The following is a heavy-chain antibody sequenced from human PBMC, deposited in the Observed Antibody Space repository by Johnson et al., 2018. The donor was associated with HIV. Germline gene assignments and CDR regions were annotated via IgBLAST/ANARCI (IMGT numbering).Heavy chain of an antibody. CDR1: GFTFSNYG. D-gene: IGHD2-8*02. CDR3: ARDNEDIVLVGAFDI. J-gene: IGHJ3*02. CDR2: IRYDGSNK. V-gene: IGHV3-30*02. Sequence: QVQLVESGGGVVQPGGSLRLSCAASGFTFSNYGMHWVRQATGKGLEWVAFIRYDGSNKYYADSVKGRFTISRDNSKNTLYLQMNSLRAEDTAVYYCARDNEDIVLVGAFDIWGKGTMVTVSS.